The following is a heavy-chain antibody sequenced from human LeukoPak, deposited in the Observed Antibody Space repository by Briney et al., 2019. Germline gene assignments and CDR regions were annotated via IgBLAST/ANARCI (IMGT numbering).Heavy chain of an antibody. Sequence: PGGSLRLSCAASGFTFSSYGMQWVRQAPGKGLEGVAVIWYDGINNYYASSVSGRFTISIDNSKNTLYLQMNSLRAEDTAVYYCARGSVYDSSGYYYKPLYYFDYWGQGTLVTVSS. CDR3: ARGSVYDSSGYYYKPLYYFDY. D-gene: IGHD3-22*01. J-gene: IGHJ4*02. V-gene: IGHV3-33*01. CDR2: IWYDGINN. CDR1: GFTFSSYG.